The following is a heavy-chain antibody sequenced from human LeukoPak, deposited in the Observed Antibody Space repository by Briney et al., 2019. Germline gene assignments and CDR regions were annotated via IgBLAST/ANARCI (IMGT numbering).Heavy chain of an antibody. CDR3: AREGPYYYDSSSTRKGAFDI. D-gene: IGHD3-22*01. J-gene: IGHJ3*02. V-gene: IGHV4-30-2*01. Sequence: SQTLSLTCAVSGGSISSGGYSWSWIRQPPGKGLEWIGYIYHSGSTYYNPSLKSRVTISVDRSKNQFSLKLSSVTAADTAVYYCAREGPYYYDSSSTRKGAFDIWGQGTMVTVSS. CDR1: GGSISSGGYS. CDR2: IYHSGST.